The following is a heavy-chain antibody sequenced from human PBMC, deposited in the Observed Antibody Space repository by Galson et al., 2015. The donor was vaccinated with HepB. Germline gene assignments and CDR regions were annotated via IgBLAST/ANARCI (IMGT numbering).Heavy chain of an antibody. Sequence: LRLSCAASGFTFSSYSMNWVRQAPGKGLEWVSSISSSSSYIYYADSVKGRFTISRDNAKNSLYLQMNSLRAEDTAVYYCARGSYYYGSGKIPGDWGQGTLVTVSS. V-gene: IGHV3-21*01. CDR3: ARGSYYYGSGKIPGD. CDR1: GFTFSSYS. D-gene: IGHD3-10*01. J-gene: IGHJ4*02. CDR2: ISSSSSYI.